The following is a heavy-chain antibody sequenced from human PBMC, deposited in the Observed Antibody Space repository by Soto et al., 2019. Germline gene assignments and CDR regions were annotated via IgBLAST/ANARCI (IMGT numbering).Heavy chain of an antibody. CDR2: IWYDGSNK. J-gene: IGHJ4*02. V-gene: IGHV3-33*01. CDR1: GFTVSSYG. D-gene: IGHD2-2*01. CDR3: ARDFEAAPISFDY. Sequence: LRLSCAASGFTVSSYGMHWVRQAPGKGLEWVAVIWYDGSNKYYADSVKGRFTISRDNSKNTLYLQMNSLRAEDTAVYYCARDFEAAPISFDYWGQGTLVTVSS.